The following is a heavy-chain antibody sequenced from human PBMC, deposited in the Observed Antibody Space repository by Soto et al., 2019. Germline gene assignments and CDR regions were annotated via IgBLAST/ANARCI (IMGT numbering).Heavy chain of an antibody. CDR1: GFTFSSYS. J-gene: IGHJ5*02. CDR2: ISSSSSTI. D-gene: IGHD6-13*01. CDR3: ARHPERIAQIGWFDP. V-gene: IGHV3-48*01. Sequence: EVQLVESGGGLVQPGGSLRLSCAVSGFTFSSYSMNWVRQAPGKGLEWVSYISSSSSTIYYADSVKGRFTISRDNAKNSRYLQMNSLRAEDTAVYYCARHPERIAQIGWFDPWGQGTLVTVSS.